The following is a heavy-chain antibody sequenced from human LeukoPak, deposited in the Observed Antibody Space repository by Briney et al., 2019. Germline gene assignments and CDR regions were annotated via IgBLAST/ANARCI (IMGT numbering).Heavy chain of an antibody. V-gene: IGHV4-34*01. CDR1: GESFSGYY. Sequence: SETLSLTCAVYGESFSGYYWTWVRQPPGKGLEWIGEINHSGDTNFNPSLKSRVTLSADTSKNQFSLKLSSVTAADTAVYYCARAREGVAIDYWGQGTLVTVSS. J-gene: IGHJ4*02. CDR2: INHSGDT. D-gene: IGHD5-12*01. CDR3: ARAREGVAIDY.